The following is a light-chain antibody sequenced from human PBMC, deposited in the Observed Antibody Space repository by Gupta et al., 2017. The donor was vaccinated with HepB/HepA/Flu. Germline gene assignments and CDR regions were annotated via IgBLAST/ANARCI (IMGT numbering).Light chain of an antibody. Sequence: DIVMTQSPDSLAVSLGERATINCKSSQSGLYSSNNKNYLAWYQQKPGQPPKLLIYWASTRESGVPDRSSASWSGIDFTLTIRSLHAEDVAVYYFKQYDRTPMYTFGQGTRLEMK. CDR3: KQYDRTPMYT. V-gene: IGKV4-1*01. CDR1: QSGLYSSNNKNY. J-gene: IGKJ2*01. CDR2: WAS.